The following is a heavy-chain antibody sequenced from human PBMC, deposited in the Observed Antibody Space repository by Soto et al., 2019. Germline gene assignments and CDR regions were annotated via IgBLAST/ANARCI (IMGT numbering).Heavy chain of an antibody. CDR2: ISGSGGST. V-gene: IGHV3-23*01. J-gene: IGHJ4*02. Sequence: GGSLRLSCAASGFTFSSYWMHWVRQAPGKGLEWVSAISGSGGSTYYADSVKGRFTISRDNSKNTLYLQMNSLRAEDTAVYYCAKDRVYGLIDYWGQGTLVTVSS. CDR1: GFTFSSYW. CDR3: AKDRVYGLIDY. D-gene: IGHD3-10*01.